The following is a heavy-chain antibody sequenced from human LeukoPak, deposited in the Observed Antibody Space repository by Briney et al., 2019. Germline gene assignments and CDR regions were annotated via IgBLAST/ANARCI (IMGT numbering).Heavy chain of an antibody. V-gene: IGHV1-18*01. CDR1: GYTFLTYA. D-gene: IGHD1-26*01. CDR2: ISTYNGDT. Sequence: ASVKVSCKASGYTFLTYASSWLRQAPGQGLEWMGWISTYNGDTKYAQKLQGRVTMTTDTSTTTAFMELRSLRSDDTAVYYCARDPSNTGGYYIFFDYWGQGTLVTVSS. J-gene: IGHJ4*02. CDR3: ARDPSNTGGYYIFFDY.